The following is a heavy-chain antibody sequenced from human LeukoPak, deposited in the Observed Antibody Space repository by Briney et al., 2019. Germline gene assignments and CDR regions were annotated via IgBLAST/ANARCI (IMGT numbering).Heavy chain of an antibody. J-gene: IGHJ4*02. Sequence: GASLQISCQGSGYSFTSYWIGWGRQLPGKGLEWMGIIYPGDSDTRYSPSFQGQVTISADKSISTAYLQWSSLKASDTAMYYCARLPRHDLYSDYWGQGTLVTVSS. CDR1: GYSFTSYW. D-gene: IGHD2-21*01. V-gene: IGHV5-51*01. CDR2: IYPGDSDT. CDR3: ARLPRHDLYSDY.